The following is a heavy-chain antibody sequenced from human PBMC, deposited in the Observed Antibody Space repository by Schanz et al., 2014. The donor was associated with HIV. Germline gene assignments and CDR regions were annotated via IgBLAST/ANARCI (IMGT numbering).Heavy chain of an antibody. CDR2: IWYDGTDK. CDR3: VRGDPIGSF. J-gene: IGHJ4*02. CDR1: GFTFSSHG. D-gene: IGHD2-21*02. Sequence: QVQLVESGGGVVQPGRSLRLSCAASGFTFSSHGMHWVRQAPGKGLEWVAVIWYDGTDKYYAGSVKGRFTISRDNSQNTMYLQMSSLRAEDTAIYYCVRGDPIGSFWGQGTLVTVSS. V-gene: IGHV3-33*01.